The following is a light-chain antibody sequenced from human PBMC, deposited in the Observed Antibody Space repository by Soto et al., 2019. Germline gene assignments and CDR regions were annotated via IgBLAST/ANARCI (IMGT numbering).Light chain of an antibody. CDR1: SSNVGGYNY. CDR2: DVT. J-gene: IGLJ1*01. V-gene: IGLV2-11*01. CDR3: CSYGGNY. Sequence: QSALTQPRSVSGSPGQSVAISCTGTSSNVGGYNYVSWYQQHPGKAPKLMIYDVTNRPSGVPDRFSGSKSGNTASLTISGLQAEDEADYYCCSYGGNYFGTGTKLTVL.